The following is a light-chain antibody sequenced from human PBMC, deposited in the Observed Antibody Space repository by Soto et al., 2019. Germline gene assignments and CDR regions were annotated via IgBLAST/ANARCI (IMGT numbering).Light chain of an antibody. Sequence: EIVLTQSPATLSLSPGERATLSCRASQSFSNYLAWYQQKPGQAPRLLIYDASTRATGIPARVSGRVSGTDLTLTISSLEPEDFAVYYCQKRSNSPLTFGQGTRLEIK. CDR3: QKRSNSPLT. J-gene: IGKJ5*01. V-gene: IGKV3-11*01. CDR2: DAS. CDR1: QSFSNY.